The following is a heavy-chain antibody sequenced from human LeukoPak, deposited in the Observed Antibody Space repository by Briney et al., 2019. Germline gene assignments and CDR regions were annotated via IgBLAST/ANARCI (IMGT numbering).Heavy chain of an antibody. J-gene: IGHJ2*01. CDR2: ISYDGSNK. Sequence: GRSLRLSCAASGFTFSSYPMHWVRQAPGKGLEWVALISYDGSNKYYADSVKGRFTISRDNSKNTLYLQMNSLRAEDTAVYYCARHRHFDLWGRGTLVTVSS. CDR3: ARHRHFDL. CDR1: GFTFSSYP. V-gene: IGHV3-30-3*01.